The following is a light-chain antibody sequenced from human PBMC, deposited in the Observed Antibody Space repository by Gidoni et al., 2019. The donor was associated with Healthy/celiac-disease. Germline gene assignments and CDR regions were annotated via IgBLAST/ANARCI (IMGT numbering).Light chain of an antibody. CDR2: AAS. J-gene: IGKJ4*02. CDR3: QQLNSYPLT. Sequence: DIQLTQSPSFLSASVGDRVTITCRDSQGISSYLAWYQQKPGKAPKLLLYAASTLQSGVPSRFSGSGSGTEFTLTISSLQPEDFATYYGQQLNSYPLTFGGGTKVEIK. CDR1: QGISSY. V-gene: IGKV1-9*01.